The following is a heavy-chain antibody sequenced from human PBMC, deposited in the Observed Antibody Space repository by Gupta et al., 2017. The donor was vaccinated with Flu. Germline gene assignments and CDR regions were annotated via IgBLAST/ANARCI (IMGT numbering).Heavy chain of an antibody. CDR3: ARHSGDIVVVPAAPEDPFDP. CDR2: IYYSGST. Sequence: QLQLQESGPGLVKPSETLYLTCTVSGGSISSSSYYWGWIRQPPGKGLEWIGSIYYSGSTYYNPSLKSRVTISVDTSKNQFSLKLCSLTAADTAVYYCARHSGDIVVVPAAPEDPFDPWGQGTLVTVSS. D-gene: IGHD2-2*01. J-gene: IGHJ5*02. V-gene: IGHV4-39*01. CDR1: GGSISSSSYY.